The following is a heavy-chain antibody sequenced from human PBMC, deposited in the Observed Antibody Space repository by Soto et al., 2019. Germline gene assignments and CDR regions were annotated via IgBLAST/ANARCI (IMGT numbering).Heavy chain of an antibody. V-gene: IGHV1-18*01. J-gene: IGHJ5*02. D-gene: IGHD2-2*01. CDR3: AKVVPGAEAWFGP. CDR1: GYTFSNYG. Sequence: QFQLVQSGGEVKRPGASVKVSCKTSGYTFSNYGITWVRQAPGQPLEWLGWISLYSDGTNYAQKFQGRVSMTTHTSTTTAYMKLRSLRSDDTAVYYCAKVVPGAEAWFGPWGQGTLVTVSS. CDR2: ISLYSDGT.